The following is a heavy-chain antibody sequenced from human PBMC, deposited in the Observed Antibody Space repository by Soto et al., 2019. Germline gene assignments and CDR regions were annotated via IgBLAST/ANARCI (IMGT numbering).Heavy chain of an antibody. CDR1: GFTFSSYA. J-gene: IGHJ6*02. CDR3: AKGRVGTRKIYYYYGMDV. CDR2: ISGSGGST. Sequence: GGSLRLSCAASGFTFSSYAMSWVRQAPGKGLEWVSAISGSGGSTYYADSVKGRFTISRDNSKNTLYLQMNSLRAEDTAVYYCAKGRVGTRKIYYYYGMDVWGQGTTVTVSS. V-gene: IGHV3-23*01. D-gene: IGHD1-1*01.